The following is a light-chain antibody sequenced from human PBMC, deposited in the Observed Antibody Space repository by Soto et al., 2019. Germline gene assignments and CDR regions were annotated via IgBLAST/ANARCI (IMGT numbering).Light chain of an antibody. V-gene: IGLV7-46*01. Sequence: QAVVTQEPSLTVSPGGTVTLTCGSTTGAVTSGHYPYWFQRKPGQAPKTLINDTSNKRSWTPARFSGSLLGGKAALTLSGAQPEDEADYYCLLSYSDARKVAFGGGTRLTVL. CDR1: TGAVTSGHY. J-gene: IGLJ2*01. CDR2: DTS. CDR3: LLSYSDARKVA.